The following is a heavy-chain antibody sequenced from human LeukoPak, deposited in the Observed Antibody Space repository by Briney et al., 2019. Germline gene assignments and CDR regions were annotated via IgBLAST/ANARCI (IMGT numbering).Heavy chain of an antibody. CDR1: GYTFTSYG. CDR2: ISAYNGNT. D-gene: IGHD6-6*01. J-gene: IGHJ4*02. CDR3: ARDSAGSDSSSSGYFDY. Sequence: GASVKVSCKASGYTFTSYGISWVRQAPGQGLEWMGWISAYNGNTNYAQKLQGRATMTTDTSTSTAYMELRSLRSDDTAVYYCARDSAGSDSSSSGYFDYWGQGTLVTVSS. V-gene: IGHV1-18*01.